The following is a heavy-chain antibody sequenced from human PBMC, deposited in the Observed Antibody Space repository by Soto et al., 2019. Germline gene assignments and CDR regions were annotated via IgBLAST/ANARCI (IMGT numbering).Heavy chain of an antibody. CDR2: VSHDGSLY. V-gene: IGHV3-30*18. D-gene: IGHD2-8*02. CDR1: GFTFSSCA. Sequence: QVQLVESGGGVVQPGGSLRLSCAASGFTFSSCAMHWVRQVPGKGLEWLAVVSHDGSLYPYADSVKGRFSISTDNSRKTLYLQMNSLRPEDTAVYYCVKDRSDTWSFDYWGQGTLVTVSS. J-gene: IGHJ4*02. CDR3: VKDRSDTWSFDY.